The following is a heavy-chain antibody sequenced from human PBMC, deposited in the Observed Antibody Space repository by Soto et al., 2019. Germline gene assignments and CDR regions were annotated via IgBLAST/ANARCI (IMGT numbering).Heavy chain of an antibody. CDR3: ARGLVEMATISGVWFDP. CDR2: IYYSGST. Sequence: SETLSLTCTVSGGSISSYYWSWIRQPPGKGLEWIGYIYYSGSTNYNPSLKSRVTISVDTSKNQFSLKLSSVTAADTAVYYCARGLVEMATISGVWFDPWGQGTLVTVSS. J-gene: IGHJ5*02. CDR1: GGSISSYY. D-gene: IGHD5-12*01. V-gene: IGHV4-59*12.